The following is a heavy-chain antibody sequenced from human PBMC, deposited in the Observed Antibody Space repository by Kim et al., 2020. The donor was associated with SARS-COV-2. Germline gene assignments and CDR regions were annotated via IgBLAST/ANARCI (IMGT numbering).Heavy chain of an antibody. Sequence: QKFQSRVTMTRDTSTSTVYMELSSLRSEDTAVYSCARDLGGGYNPAAFDIWGQGTMVTVSS. CDR3: ARDLGGGYNPAAFDI. D-gene: IGHD5-12*01. J-gene: IGHJ3*02. V-gene: IGHV1-46*01.